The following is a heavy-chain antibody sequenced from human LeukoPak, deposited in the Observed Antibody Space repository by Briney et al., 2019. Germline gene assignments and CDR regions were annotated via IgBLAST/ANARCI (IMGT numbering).Heavy chain of an antibody. CDR1: GYTFTSYG. CDR2: ITAYNGNT. Sequence: GASVKVSCKASGYTFTSYGISWVRQAPGQGLEWMGWITAYNGNTNYAQKFQGRVTMTTDTSTSTAYMELSSLRSEDTAVYYCATGTTVTTGGFDYWGQGTLVTVSS. V-gene: IGHV1-18*01. J-gene: IGHJ4*02. D-gene: IGHD4-17*01. CDR3: ATGTTVTTGGFDY.